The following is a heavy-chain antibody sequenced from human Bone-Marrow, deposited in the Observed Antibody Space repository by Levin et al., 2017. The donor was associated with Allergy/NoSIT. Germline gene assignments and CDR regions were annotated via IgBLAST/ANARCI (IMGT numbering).Heavy chain of an antibody. V-gene: IGHV6-1*01. CDR2: TYYRSKWYN. Sequence: SQTLSLTCAISGDSVSSNSAAWNWIRQSPSRGLEWLGRTYYRSKWYNDYAVSVKSRITINPDTSKNQFSLQLNSVTPEDTAVYYCARGSVDWNDGLGYFDYWGQGTLVTVSS. CDR3: ARGSVDWNDGLGYFDY. CDR1: GDSVSSNSAA. D-gene: IGHD1-1*01. J-gene: IGHJ4*02.